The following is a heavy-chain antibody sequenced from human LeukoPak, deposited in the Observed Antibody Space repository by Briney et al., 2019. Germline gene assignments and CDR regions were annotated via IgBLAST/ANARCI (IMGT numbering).Heavy chain of an antibody. CDR2: IYSGGST. Sequence: GGSLRLSCAASGFTFSSYWMHWVRQAPGKGLEWVSVIYSGGSTYYADSVKGRFTISRDNSKNTLYLQMNSLRAEDTAVYYCARKSAAGTIYWGQGTLVTVSS. CDR3: ARKSAAGTIY. V-gene: IGHV3-66*01. D-gene: IGHD6-13*01. CDR1: GFTFSSYW. J-gene: IGHJ4*02.